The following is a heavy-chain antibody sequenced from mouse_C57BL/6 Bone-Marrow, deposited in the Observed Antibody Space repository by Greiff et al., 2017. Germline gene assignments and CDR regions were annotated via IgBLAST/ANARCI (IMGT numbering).Heavy chain of an antibody. CDR3: ARAATLVAHYYAMDY. V-gene: IGHV1-64*01. D-gene: IGHD1-1*01. J-gene: IGHJ4*01. Sequence: QVQLQQPGAELVKPGASVKLSCKASGYTFTSYWMHWVKQRPGQGLEWIGMIYPNSGSTNYNEKFKSKATLTVDKSSSTAYMQLSSLTSEDSAVYYCARAATLVAHYYAMDYWGQGTSVTVSS. CDR1: GYTFTSYW. CDR2: IYPNSGST.